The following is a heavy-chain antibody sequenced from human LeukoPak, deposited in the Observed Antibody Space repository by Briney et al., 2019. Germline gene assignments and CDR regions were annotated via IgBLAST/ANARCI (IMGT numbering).Heavy chain of an antibody. J-gene: IGHJ4*02. CDR1: GGTFSSYA. Sequence: GASVKVSCKASGGTFSSYAISWVRQAPGQGLEWMGGIIPIFGTANYAQKFQGRVTITADESTSTAYMELSSLRSEDTAVYYCARDRGYYDSSGYYSGWGQETLVTVSS. V-gene: IGHV1-69*13. CDR2: IIPIFGTA. CDR3: ARDRGYYDSSGYYSG. D-gene: IGHD3-22*01.